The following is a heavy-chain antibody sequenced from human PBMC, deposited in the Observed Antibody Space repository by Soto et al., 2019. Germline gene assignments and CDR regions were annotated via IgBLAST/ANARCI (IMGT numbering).Heavy chain of an antibody. CDR1: GGSISSGGDY. D-gene: IGHD3-22*01. CDR2: IYHSGST. CDR3: ARQYDYDTGKSDAFDI. V-gene: IGHV4-31*03. J-gene: IGHJ3*02. Sequence: QVQLQESGPGLVKPSQTLSLTCTASGGSISSGGDYWSWIRQHPGKGLEWIGYIYHSGSTYYSAPLRSRITISLDTSKNRLSRQLSSVTAADTAVSYCARQYDYDTGKSDAFDIWGQGTMVTVSS.